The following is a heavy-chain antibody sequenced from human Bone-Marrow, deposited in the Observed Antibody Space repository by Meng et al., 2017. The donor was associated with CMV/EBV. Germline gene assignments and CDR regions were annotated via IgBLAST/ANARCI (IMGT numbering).Heavy chain of an antibody. CDR3: ARSYYYYYGMDV. CDR1: GFTFSSYS. CDR2: ISSSSSYI. J-gene: IGHJ6*02. Sequence: GESLKISCAASGFTFSSYSMNWVRQAPGKGLEWVSSISSSSSYIYYADSVKGRFTISRDNAKNSLYLQMNSLRAEDTAVYYCARSYYYYYGMDVWGQRTTVTVSS. V-gene: IGHV3-21*01.